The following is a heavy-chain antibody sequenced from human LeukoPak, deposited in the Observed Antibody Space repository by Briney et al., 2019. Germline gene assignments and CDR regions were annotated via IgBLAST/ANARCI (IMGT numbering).Heavy chain of an antibody. Sequence: SVKVSCKASGGTFSSYAISWVRQAPGQGLEWMGGIIPIFGTANYAQKFQGRVTITADESTSTAYMELSSLRSEDTAVYYCARGCSSTSCYDLPHFDYWGQGTLVTVSS. V-gene: IGHV1-69*13. CDR3: ARGCSSTSCYDLPHFDY. CDR1: GGTFSSYA. D-gene: IGHD2-2*01. CDR2: IIPIFGTA. J-gene: IGHJ4*02.